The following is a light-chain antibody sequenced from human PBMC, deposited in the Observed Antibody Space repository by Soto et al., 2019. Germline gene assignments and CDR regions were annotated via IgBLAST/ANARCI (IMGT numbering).Light chain of an antibody. CDR3: QQSYSTPPYT. J-gene: IGKJ2*01. V-gene: IGKV1-39*01. Sequence: DIQMTQSPSSLSASVGDRVTITCRASQSISSYLNWYQQKPGKAPKLLIYAASSLQSGVPSMFSGSGSETDFTLTISSLQPEDFATYYCQQSYSTPPYTFGQGTKVEIK. CDR1: QSISSY. CDR2: AAS.